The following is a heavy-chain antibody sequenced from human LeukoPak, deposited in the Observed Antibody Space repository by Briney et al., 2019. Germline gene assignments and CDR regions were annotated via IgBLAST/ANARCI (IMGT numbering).Heavy chain of an antibody. CDR1: GFALSTYW. V-gene: IGHV3-73*01. Sequence: PGGSLRLSCAASGFALSTYWMHWGRHASGKGLEWVGRIRSKANSYATADAASVKGRFTISRDDSKNTAYLQMNSLKTEGTAVYYCTISYVSDDILTGYYINDYIMDVWGQGTTVTVSS. CDR2: IRSKANSYAT. D-gene: IGHD3-9*01. J-gene: IGHJ6*02. CDR3: TISYVSDDILTGYYINDYIMDV.